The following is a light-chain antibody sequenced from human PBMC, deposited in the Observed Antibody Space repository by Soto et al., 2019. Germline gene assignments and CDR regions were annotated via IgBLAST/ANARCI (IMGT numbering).Light chain of an antibody. J-gene: IGLJ2*01. CDR2: EVS. V-gene: IGLV2-14*01. Sequence: QSALTQPASVSGSPGQSITISCTGTSSDVGGYNYVSWYQQHPGKAPKLMIYEVSNRPSGVSNRFSGSKSGNTASLTISGLKDEDEADSYCSSYTSSSTLEVFGGGTKLTVL. CDR1: SSDVGGYNY. CDR3: SSYTSSSTLEV.